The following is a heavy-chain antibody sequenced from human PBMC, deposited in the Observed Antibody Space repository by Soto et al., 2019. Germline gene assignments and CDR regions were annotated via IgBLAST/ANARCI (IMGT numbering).Heavy chain of an antibody. CDR3: ANYDFYYFDY. CDR1: GGSISSSSYY. Sequence: SETLSLTCTVSGGSISSSSYYWGWIRQPPGKGLEWIGSIYYSGSTYYNPSLKSRVTISVDTSKNQFSLKLSSVTAADTAVYYCANYDFYYFDYWGQGTLVTVSS. J-gene: IGHJ4*02. CDR2: IYYSGST. V-gene: IGHV4-39*01. D-gene: IGHD3-3*01.